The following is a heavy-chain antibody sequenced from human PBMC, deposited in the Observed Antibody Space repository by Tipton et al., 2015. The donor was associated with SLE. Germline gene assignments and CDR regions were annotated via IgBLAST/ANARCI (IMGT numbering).Heavy chain of an antibody. CDR3: AREGSSWSDWFDP. V-gene: IGHV4-61*09. J-gene: IGHJ5*02. D-gene: IGHD6-13*01. CDR2: IYTSGST. CDR1: GGSISSGGYY. Sequence: TLSLTCTVSGGSISSGGYYWSWIRQPAGKGLEWIGNIYTSGSTNYNPSLKSRVTISVDTSKKQSSLKLSSVTAADTAVYYCAREGSSWSDWFDPWGQGTLVTVSS.